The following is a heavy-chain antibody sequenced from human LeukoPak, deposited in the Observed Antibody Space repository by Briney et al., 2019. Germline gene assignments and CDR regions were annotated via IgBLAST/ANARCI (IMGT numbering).Heavy chain of an antibody. Sequence: GASVNVSCKASGYTFTDYYMHWVRQAPGQGLEWMGWINSNSGDTKYAQKFQGRVTMTRDMSISTAYMELSRLRSDDTAVYYCVRVVVTALVGFDYWGQGTLVTVSS. CDR3: VRVVVTALVGFDY. CDR2: INSNSGDT. CDR1: GYTFTDYY. D-gene: IGHD2-21*02. V-gene: IGHV1-2*02. J-gene: IGHJ4*02.